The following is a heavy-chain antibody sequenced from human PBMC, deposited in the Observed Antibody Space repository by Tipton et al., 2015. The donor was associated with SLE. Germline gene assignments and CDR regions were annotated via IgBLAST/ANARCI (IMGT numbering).Heavy chain of an antibody. J-gene: IGHJ4*02. CDR2: ISYDGSNK. D-gene: IGHD7-27*01. CDR3: ASLLTGDGRTD. Sequence: RSLRLSCAASGFTFDTYSMNWVRQAPGRGLEWVAVISYDGSNKYYADSVKGRFTISRDNSKNTLYLQMNSLRAEDTAVYYCASLLTGDGRTDWGQGTLVTVSS. CDR1: GFTFDTYS. V-gene: IGHV3-30*03.